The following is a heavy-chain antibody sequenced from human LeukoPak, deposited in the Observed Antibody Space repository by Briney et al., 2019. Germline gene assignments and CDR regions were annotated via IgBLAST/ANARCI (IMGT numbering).Heavy chain of an antibody. V-gene: IGHV3-15*01. CDR1: GFTLSHAW. J-gene: IGHJ4*02. Sequence: PGGSLRLSCAASGFTLSHAWMTWVRQAPGKGLEWVGRIKSKTDAGTTDYAAPVKGRFTISRDDSADTLYLQMDSLKSEDTGVYYCATGDSGYQFDYWGQGNLVTVSS. D-gene: IGHD5-12*01. CDR2: IKSKTDAGTT. CDR3: ATGDSGYQFDY.